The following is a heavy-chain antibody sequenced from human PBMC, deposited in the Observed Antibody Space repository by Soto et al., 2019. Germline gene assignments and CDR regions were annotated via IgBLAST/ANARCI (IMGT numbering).Heavy chain of an antibody. CDR1: GYDFTIYW. CDR3: GRAREGGYGDSDANLEF. V-gene: IGHV5-51*01. Sequence: VQLVQSGAEVKKAGESLRISCKASGYDFTIYWIAWVRQMSGGGLEWMVNIYPDGSVAKYNPSFQGQVTFSVDKSISTENEQWTTMKSSDTAIYYWGRAREGGYGDSDANLEFWGQGTQVSVSS. D-gene: IGHD2-21*01. CDR2: IYPDGSVA. J-gene: IGHJ4*02.